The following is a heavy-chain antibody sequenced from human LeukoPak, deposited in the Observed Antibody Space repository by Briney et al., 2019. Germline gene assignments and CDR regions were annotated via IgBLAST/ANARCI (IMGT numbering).Heavy chain of an antibody. D-gene: IGHD3-22*01. CDR2: IYYSGNT. Sequence: ASETLPLTCTVSGGSISSSSYYWGWIRQPPGKGLEWIGSIYYSGNTYFNPSLKSRVTISVDTSKNQFALKLSSVTAADTAFYCCARHSNGYFDYWGQGTLVTVSS. CDR1: GGSISSSSYY. CDR3: ARHSNGYFDY. J-gene: IGHJ4*02. V-gene: IGHV4-39*01.